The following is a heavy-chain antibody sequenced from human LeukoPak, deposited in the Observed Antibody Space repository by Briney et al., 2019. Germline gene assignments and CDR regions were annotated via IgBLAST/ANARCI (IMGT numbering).Heavy chain of an antibody. Sequence: GESLRLSCAASGFTFSSYWMSWVRQAPGKGLEWVANIKQDGSEKYYVDSVKGRFTISRDNAKNSLYLQMNSLRAEDTAVYYCAREPIEYCSSTSCPRYNWFDPWGQGTLVTVSS. J-gene: IGHJ5*02. CDR1: GFTFSSYW. CDR3: AREPIEYCSSTSCPRYNWFDP. CDR2: IKQDGSEK. D-gene: IGHD2-2*01. V-gene: IGHV3-7*01.